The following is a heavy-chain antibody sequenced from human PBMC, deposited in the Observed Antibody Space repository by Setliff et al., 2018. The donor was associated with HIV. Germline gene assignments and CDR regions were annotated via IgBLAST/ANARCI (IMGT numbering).Heavy chain of an antibody. CDR1: GGSVRSDNYF. J-gene: IGHJ3*02. CDR3: ARSTAEIAVAGI. D-gene: IGHD6-19*01. CDR2: VYYNGVT. V-gene: IGHV4-39*01. Sequence: SETLSLTCSVSGGSVRSDNYFWSWVRQPPGKGLQYIGTVYYNGVTYFNPSLKSRLTISVDTSKNQFSLNLTSVTAADTAVYYCARSTAEIAVAGIWGQGTMVT.